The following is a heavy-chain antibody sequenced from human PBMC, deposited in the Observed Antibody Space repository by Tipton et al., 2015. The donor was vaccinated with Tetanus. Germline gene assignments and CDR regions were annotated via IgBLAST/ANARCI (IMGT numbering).Heavy chain of an antibody. CDR2: IHESGDT. V-gene: IGHV4-39*01. J-gene: IGHJ4*02. CDR3: ARHQSGYFTPFDY. CDR1: GASIRGGTFY. Sequence: GLVKPSETLSLTCTVSGASIRGGTFYWGWIRQPPGKGLEWIGSIHESGDTYYIPSLKSRVTISVDTSTNQFSLTLNSMAAADTGVYYCARHQSGYFTPFDYWGQGKLVTVSS. D-gene: IGHD3-3*01.